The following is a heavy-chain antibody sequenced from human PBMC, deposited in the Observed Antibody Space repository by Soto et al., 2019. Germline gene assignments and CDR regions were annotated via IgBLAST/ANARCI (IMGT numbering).Heavy chain of an antibody. D-gene: IGHD6-19*01. J-gene: IGHJ5*02. CDR2: MNPNSGNT. Sequence: ASVKVSCKASGYTFTSYDINWVRQATGQGLEWMGWMNPNSGNTGYAQKFQGRVTMTRNTSISTAYMELSSLRSEDTAVYFCATTYSSGWYRWFDPWGQGTLVTVSS. CDR1: GYTFTSYD. CDR3: ATTYSSGWYRWFDP. V-gene: IGHV1-8*01.